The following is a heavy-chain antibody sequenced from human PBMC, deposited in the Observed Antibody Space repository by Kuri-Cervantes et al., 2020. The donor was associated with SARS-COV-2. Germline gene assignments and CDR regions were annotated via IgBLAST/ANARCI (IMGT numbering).Heavy chain of an antibody. D-gene: IGHD6-19*01. CDR2: IYYSGST. CDR1: GGSISSSSYY. CDR3: ARHNRIAVAGDVWFDP. Sequence: SETLSLTCTVSGGSISSSSYYWGWIRQPPGKGLEWIGSIYYSGSTYYNPSLKSRVTISVDTSKNQFSLKLRSVTAADTAVYYCARHNRIAVAGDVWFDPWGQGTLVTVSS. J-gene: IGHJ5*02. V-gene: IGHV4-39*01.